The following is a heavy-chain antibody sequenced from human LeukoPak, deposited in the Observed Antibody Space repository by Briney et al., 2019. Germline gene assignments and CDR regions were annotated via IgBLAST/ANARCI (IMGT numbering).Heavy chain of an antibody. CDR1: EFTFNMYW. Sequence: GGSLRLSCAASEFTFNMYWMTWVRQAPGKGLESVAYINKDGSDKYYVDSVKGRFTVSRDNAKNSLYLQMNSLRAEDTAVYYCVRDAGYGGNSDYWGQGTLVTVSS. CDR3: VRDAGYGGNSDY. CDR2: INKDGSDK. D-gene: IGHD4-23*01. V-gene: IGHV3-7*01. J-gene: IGHJ4*02.